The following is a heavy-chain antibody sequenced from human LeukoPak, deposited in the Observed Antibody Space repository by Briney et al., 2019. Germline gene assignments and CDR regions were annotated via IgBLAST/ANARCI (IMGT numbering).Heavy chain of an antibody. J-gene: IGHJ4*02. V-gene: IGHV3-7*01. Sequence: VQPGGSLRLSCAGSGFTFSSYWMTWVRQAPGKGLEWVANIKQDGREKAYVDSVKGRFSISRDNANNSLYLQMNTLRAEDTAVYYCARENYDVTGDYIDYWGQGTLVTVSS. D-gene: IGHD7-27*01. CDR3: ARENYDVTGDYIDY. CDR2: IKQDGREK. CDR1: GFTFSSYW.